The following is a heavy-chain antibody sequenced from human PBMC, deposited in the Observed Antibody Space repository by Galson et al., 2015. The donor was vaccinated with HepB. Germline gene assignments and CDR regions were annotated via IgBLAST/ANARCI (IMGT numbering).Heavy chain of an antibody. CDR1: GTTFSSSA. V-gene: IGHV1-69*06. J-gene: IGHJ4*02. Sequence: SVKVSCKASGTTFSSSAISWVRQAPGQGLEWMGGIIPIFGTTNYAQNFLGRLSITADKSSSTAYMELGSLRSEDTAVYYCARSLWDRVRYYDFWSGYYTDFNYFDYWGQGTLVTVSS. CDR2: IIPIFGTT. CDR3: ARSLWDRVRYYDFWSGYYTDFNYFDY. D-gene: IGHD3-3*01.